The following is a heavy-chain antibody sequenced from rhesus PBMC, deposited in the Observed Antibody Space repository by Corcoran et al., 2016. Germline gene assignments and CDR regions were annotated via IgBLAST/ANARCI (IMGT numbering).Heavy chain of an antibody. CDR1: GGSFSSYW. J-gene: IGHJ4*01. Sequence: QVQLQESGPGLVKPSETLSLTCAVSGGSFSSYWWSWIRQPPEKGLEWIGEINGNSGSTNYNPCLQSRVTIPKDASKNLFSLRLSSVTAADTAVYYLARYIATAVGYWGQGVLVTVSS. D-gene: IGHD6-25*01. V-gene: IGHV4-80*01. CDR3: ARYIATAVGY. CDR2: INGNSGST.